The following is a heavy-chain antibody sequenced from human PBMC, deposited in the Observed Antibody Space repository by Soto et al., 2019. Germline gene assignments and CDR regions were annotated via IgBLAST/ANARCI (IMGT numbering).Heavy chain of an antibody. J-gene: IGHJ4*02. CDR2: ISYDGGNK. CDR3: AKSSRVVTTGPRSFHX. CDR1: GFTFSSYG. V-gene: IGHV3-30*02. Sequence: PGGSLRLSCAASGFTFSSYGMHWVRQAPGKGLEWVSFISYDGGNKYYADSVKVRVTISIDNSNYTLYLQMNSLRAEDTAVYYCAKSSRVVTTGPRSFHXWGQVPLLTVSX. D-gene: IGHD2-15*01.